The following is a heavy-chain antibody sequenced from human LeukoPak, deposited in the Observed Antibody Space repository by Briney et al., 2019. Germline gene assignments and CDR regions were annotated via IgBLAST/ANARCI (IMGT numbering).Heavy chain of an antibody. V-gene: IGHV1-69*04. CDR2: IIPIFGIA. J-gene: IGHJ6*02. D-gene: IGHD3-3*01. CDR3: ATVYDSLDV. CDR1: GETFSSYA. Sequence: SVKVSCKASGETFSSYAISRVRQAPGQGLEWMGRIIPIFGIANYAQKFQGRVTITADKSTSTAYMELSSLRSEDTAVYYCATVYDSLDVWGQGTTVTVSS.